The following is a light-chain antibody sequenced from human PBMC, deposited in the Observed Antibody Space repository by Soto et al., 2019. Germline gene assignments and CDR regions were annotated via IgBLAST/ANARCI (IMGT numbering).Light chain of an antibody. V-gene: IGKV1-39*01. CDR1: QSIDNY. CDR3: PQSYTARFT. Sequence: IQLSQSPYSLSASVGDRVTITCGTSQSIDNYLNWYQQKPGKAPKLLMFAASTLQSGVPSRFSGSGSETDFTLTISSLQPEDLASYYCPQSYTARFTFGPGTKVDIK. CDR2: AAS. J-gene: IGKJ3*01.